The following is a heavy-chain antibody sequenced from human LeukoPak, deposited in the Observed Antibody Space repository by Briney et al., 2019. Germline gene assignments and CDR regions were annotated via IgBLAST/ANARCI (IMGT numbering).Heavy chain of an antibody. Sequence: PGGSLRLSCLTSGFTLSTNAMSWVRQAPGKGLEWISGISGSGASTYYADSVKGRFTISRDDSRNTLYLQMNSLRAEDTAVYYCAKDRGYCSGGSCYRSSDYWGQGTLVTVSS. CDR1: GFTLSTNA. V-gene: IGHV3-23*01. J-gene: IGHJ4*02. CDR2: ISGSGAST. CDR3: AKDRGYCSGGSCYRSSDY. D-gene: IGHD2-15*01.